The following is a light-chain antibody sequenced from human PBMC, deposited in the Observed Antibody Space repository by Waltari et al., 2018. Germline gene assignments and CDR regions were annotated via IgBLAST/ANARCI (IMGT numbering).Light chain of an antibody. CDR2: AAS. CDR3: QQYYSTLWT. Sequence: DIQMTKSPSSLSASVGDIVTITCRASQGISNSLAWYQQKPGKAPKLLLYAASRLESGVPSRFSGSGSGTDYTLTISSLQPEDFATYYCQQYYSTLWTFGQGTKVEIK. J-gene: IGKJ1*01. V-gene: IGKV1-NL1*01. CDR1: QGISNS.